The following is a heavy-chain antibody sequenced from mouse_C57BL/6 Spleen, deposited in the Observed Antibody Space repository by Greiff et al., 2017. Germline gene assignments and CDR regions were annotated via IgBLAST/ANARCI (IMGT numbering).Heavy chain of an antibody. V-gene: IGHV1-9*01. Sequence: VQLQQSGAELMKPGASVKLSCKATGYTFTGYWIEWVKQRPGHGLEWIGEILPGSGSTYYNEKFKGKATFTADTSSNTAYMQLSSLTTEDSAIYYCARHEGYSYWYFDVWGTGTTVTVSS. CDR3: ARHEGYSYWYFDV. J-gene: IGHJ1*03. CDR2: ILPGSGST. D-gene: IGHD2-3*01. CDR1: GYTFTGYW.